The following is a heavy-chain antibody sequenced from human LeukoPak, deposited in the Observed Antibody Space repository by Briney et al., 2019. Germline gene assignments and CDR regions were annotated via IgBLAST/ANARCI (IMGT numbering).Heavy chain of an antibody. CDR2: IYHAGST. J-gene: IGHJ4*02. D-gene: IGHD6-19*01. CDR1: GYSISSGYY. Sequence: SQTLSLTCTVSGYSISSGYYWGWIRQSPGKGLEWIGSIYHAGSTFHNPSLKSRVTISVDTSKNQFSLKVNSVTAADTAVYYCARGYNSGWYAYWGQGTLDTVSS. V-gene: IGHV4-38-2*02. CDR3: ARGYNSGWYAY.